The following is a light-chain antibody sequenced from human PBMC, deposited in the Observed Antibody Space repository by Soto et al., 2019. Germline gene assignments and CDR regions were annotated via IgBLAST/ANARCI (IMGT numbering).Light chain of an antibody. J-gene: IGKJ5*01. CDR2: DAS. V-gene: IGKV3-11*01. Sequence: EIVLTQSPATLSLSPGERATLSCRASQSVSSYLAWYQQKPGQAPRLLIYDASNRATGISARFSGSGSGTDFTLTISSLEPEDFAVYYCQQRSNCPITFGQGTRLEIK. CDR3: QQRSNCPIT. CDR1: QSVSSY.